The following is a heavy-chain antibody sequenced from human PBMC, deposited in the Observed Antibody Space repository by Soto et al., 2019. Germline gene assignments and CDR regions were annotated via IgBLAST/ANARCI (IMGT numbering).Heavy chain of an antibody. J-gene: IGHJ5*02. V-gene: IGHV4-59*01. CDR1: GGSIFSSY. CDR2: VYYSEST. CDR3: ASLPSASSWFAP. Sequence: SETLSLTCTVSGGSIFSSYWTWIWQPQGKGLEWVGNVYYSESTNYNPTLKSRITISVETSTNQIPLNLSSVTAAATAVYYCASLPSASSWFAPWGQGTLVPVSS.